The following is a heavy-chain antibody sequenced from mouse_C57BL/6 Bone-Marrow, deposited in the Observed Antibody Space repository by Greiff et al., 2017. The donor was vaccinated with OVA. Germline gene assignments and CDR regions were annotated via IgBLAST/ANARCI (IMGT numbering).Heavy chain of an antibody. CDR2: IYPRSGNT. CDR3: ARWNYGSSYPAWFAY. D-gene: IGHD1-1*01. CDR1: GYTFTSYG. Sequence: VQLQQSGAELARPGASVKLSCKASGYTFTSYGISWVKQRTGQGLEWIGEIYPRSGNTYYNEKFKGKATLTADKSSSTAYMELRSLTSEDSAVYFCARWNYGSSYPAWFAYWGQGTLVTVSA. V-gene: IGHV1-81*01. J-gene: IGHJ3*01.